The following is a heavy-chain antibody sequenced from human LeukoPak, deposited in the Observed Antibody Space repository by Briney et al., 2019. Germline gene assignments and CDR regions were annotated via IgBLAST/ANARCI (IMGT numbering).Heavy chain of an antibody. J-gene: IGHJ6*03. CDR3: ARVGGDCGGDCYHYFSMDV. Sequence: SETLSLTCSVSGGSISSYYWSWIRQSAGTGLEWIGRIYTTGSTNYYHYLKSRVTISGDKSKNQFDLKLSSVTAADTAGYYCARVGGDCGGDCYHYFSMDVWGKGTTVTV. CDR2: IYTTGST. V-gene: IGHV4-4*07. CDR1: GGSISSYY. D-gene: IGHD2-21*02.